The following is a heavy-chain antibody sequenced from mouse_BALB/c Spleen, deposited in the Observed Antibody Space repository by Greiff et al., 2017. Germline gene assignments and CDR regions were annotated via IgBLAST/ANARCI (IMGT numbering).Heavy chain of an antibody. J-gene: IGHJ2*01. D-gene: IGHD1-1*01. Sequence: EVKLVESGGGLVKPGGSLKLSCAASGFTFSSYAMSWVRQSPEKRLEWVAEISSGGSYTYYPDTVTGRFTISRDNAKNTLYLEMSSLRSEDTAMYYCARRSYYGSSYYFDYWGQGTTLTVSS. CDR2: ISSGGSYT. CDR3: ARRSYYGSSYYFDY. V-gene: IGHV5-9-4*01. CDR1: GFTFSSYA.